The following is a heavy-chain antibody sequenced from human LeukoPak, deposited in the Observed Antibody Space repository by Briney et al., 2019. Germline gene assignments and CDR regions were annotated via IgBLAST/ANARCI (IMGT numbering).Heavy chain of an antibody. J-gene: IGHJ4*02. CDR3: AKDEGPKMATIKDY. CDR2: ISGSGGST. Sequence: GGSLRLSCAASGFTFSSDAMSWVRQAPGKGLEWVSAISGSGGSTYYADSVKGRFTISRDNSKNTLYLQMNSLRAEDTAVYYCAKDEGPKMATIKDYWGQGTLVTVSS. CDR1: GFTFSSDA. V-gene: IGHV3-23*01. D-gene: IGHD5-24*01.